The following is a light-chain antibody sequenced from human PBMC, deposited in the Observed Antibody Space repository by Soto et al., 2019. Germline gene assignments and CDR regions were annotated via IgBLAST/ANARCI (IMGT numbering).Light chain of an antibody. V-gene: IGKV1-5*03. J-gene: IGKJ4*01. CDR1: QSISMW. CDR3: LQYNHYPLT. Sequence: DIQMTQSPSTLSASVGDRVTITCRASQSISMWLAWYQQKPGKAPNLLIYKASSLEGGVPSRFSGSASATEFTLTISSVQPDDFATYFCLQYNHYPLTFGGGTRVEIK. CDR2: KAS.